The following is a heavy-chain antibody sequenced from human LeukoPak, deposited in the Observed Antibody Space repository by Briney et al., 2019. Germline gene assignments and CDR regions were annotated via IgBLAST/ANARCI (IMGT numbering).Heavy chain of an antibody. CDR3: AARNWHIVVVTAIPSLESDY. D-gene: IGHD2-21*02. Sequence: GGSLRLSCAASGFTFSSYAMSWVRQTPGKGLEWVSAISGSGGSTYYADSVKGRFTISRDNSKNTLYLQMNSLRAEDTAVYYCAARNWHIVVVTAIPSLESDYWGQGTLVTVSS. CDR1: GFTFSSYA. V-gene: IGHV3-23*01. J-gene: IGHJ4*02. CDR2: ISGSGGST.